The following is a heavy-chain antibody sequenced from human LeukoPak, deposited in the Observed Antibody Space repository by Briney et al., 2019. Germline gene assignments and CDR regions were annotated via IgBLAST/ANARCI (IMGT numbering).Heavy chain of an antibody. Sequence: ASVKVSCKASGGTFSSYAISWVRQAPGQGLEWMGRIIPILGIANYAQKFQGRVTITADKSTSTAYMELSSLRSEDTAVYYCARAWAIDSSGYLNDYWGQGTLVTVSS. CDR3: ARAWAIDSSGYLNDY. J-gene: IGHJ4*02. CDR1: GGTFSSYA. CDR2: IIPILGIA. V-gene: IGHV1-69*04. D-gene: IGHD3-22*01.